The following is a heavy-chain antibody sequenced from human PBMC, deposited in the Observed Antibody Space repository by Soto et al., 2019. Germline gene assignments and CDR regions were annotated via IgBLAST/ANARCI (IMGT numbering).Heavy chain of an antibody. CDR2: IYYSGST. D-gene: IGHD3-22*01. CDR3: ARDPWDSRDGYNGAYYGMDV. Sequence: SETLSLTYTVSGGSISSGGYYWSWIRQHPGKGLEWIGYIYYSGSTYYNPSLKSRVTISVDTSKNQFSLKLSSVTAADTAVYYCARDPWDSRDGYNGAYYGMDVWGLGTTVTVSS. V-gene: IGHV4-31*03. J-gene: IGHJ6*02. CDR1: GGSISSGGYY.